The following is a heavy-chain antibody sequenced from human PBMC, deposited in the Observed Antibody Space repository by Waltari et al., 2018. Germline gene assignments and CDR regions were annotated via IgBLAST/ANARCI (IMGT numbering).Heavy chain of an antibody. Sequence: QVQLQESGPGLVKPSETLSLTCTVSGGSISSYYWSGFRQPPGKGLEWIGYIYYSGSTNYNPSLKSRVTISVDTSKNQFSLKLSSVTAADTAVYYCARMVGLRRVDYWGQGTLVTVSS. CDR1: GGSISSYY. CDR3: ARMVGLRRVDY. V-gene: IGHV4-59*01. CDR2: IYYSGST. D-gene: IGHD2-15*01. J-gene: IGHJ4*02.